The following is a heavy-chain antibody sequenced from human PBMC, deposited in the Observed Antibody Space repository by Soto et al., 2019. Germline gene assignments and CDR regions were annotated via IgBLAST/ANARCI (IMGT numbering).Heavy chain of an antibody. V-gene: IGHV1-58*02. CDR1: GFTFTSSA. D-gene: IGHD3-10*01. CDR2: IVVGSGNT. J-gene: IGHJ5*02. CDR3: ARDLSSGSYYTWFDP. Sequence: SVKVSCKASGFTFTSSAMQWVRQARGQRLEWIGWIVVGSGNTNYAQKFQGRVTITADKSTSTAYMELSSPRSEDTAVYYCARDLSSGSYYTWFDPWGQGTLVTVSS.